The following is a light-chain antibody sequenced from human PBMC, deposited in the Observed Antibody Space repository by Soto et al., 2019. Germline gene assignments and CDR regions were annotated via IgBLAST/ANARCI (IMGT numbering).Light chain of an antibody. CDR2: GAS. V-gene: IGKV3-20*01. CDR3: QFFGSSRYT. Sequence: EIVLTQSPGTLSLSPGERATLACRASQSISSSYLAWYQQKPGQAPRLLIYGASSRATGIPDRFSGSGSGTDFTLTISRLETEDCAVYYCQFFGSSRYTFGQGTKLEIK. CDR1: QSISSSY. J-gene: IGKJ2*01.